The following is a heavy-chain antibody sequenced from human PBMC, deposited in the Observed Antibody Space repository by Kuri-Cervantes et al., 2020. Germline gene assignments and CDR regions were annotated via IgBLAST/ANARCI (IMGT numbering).Heavy chain of an antibody. CDR2: TSFSGSAI. Sequence: GGSLRLSCVASGFTFNDNYMSWIRQAPGKGLEWLSYTSFSGSAIYYVDSVKGRFTISRDNSKNALYLQMNSLRAEDTAGYYCARGRRGGTGVFDIWGQGTMVTVSS. CDR1: GFTFNDNY. J-gene: IGHJ3*02. D-gene: IGHD1-1*01. V-gene: IGHV3-11*04. CDR3: ARGRRGGTGVFDI.